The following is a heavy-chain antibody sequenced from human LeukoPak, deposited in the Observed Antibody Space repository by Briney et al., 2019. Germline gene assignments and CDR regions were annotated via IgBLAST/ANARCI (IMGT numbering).Heavy chain of an antibody. D-gene: IGHD6-6*01. V-gene: IGHV3-64D*06. CDR3: VKMTSGSSSLPF. Sequence: GGSLRLSCSASGFTFSSHAMHWVRQAPGKGLEYVSSISNYGGTTYYAESVKGRFTISRDNSKKTLYLQMSSLRIEDTAVYYCVKMTSGSSSLPFRGQGTLVTVSS. CDR1: GFTFSSHA. CDR2: ISNYGGTT. J-gene: IGHJ4*02.